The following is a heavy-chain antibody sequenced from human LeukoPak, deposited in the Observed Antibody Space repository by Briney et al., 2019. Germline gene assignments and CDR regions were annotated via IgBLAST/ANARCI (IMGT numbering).Heavy chain of an antibody. J-gene: IGHJ3*02. CDR2: IYPGDSDT. D-gene: IGHD5-18*01. CDR3: AKGWTANALDAFDT. Sequence: GESLQISCKGSGYSFTTFWIGWVRQMPGKGLEWMGIIYPGDSDTRYSPSFQGQVTISADKSISTAYLQWSSLKASDTAMYYCAKGWTANALDAFDTWGQGTMVTVSS. CDR1: GYSFTTFW. V-gene: IGHV5-51*01.